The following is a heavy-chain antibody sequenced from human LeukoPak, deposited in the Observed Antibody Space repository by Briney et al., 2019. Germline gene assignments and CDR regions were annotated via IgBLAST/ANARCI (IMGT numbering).Heavy chain of an antibody. J-gene: IGHJ4*02. V-gene: IGHV4-39*07. CDR2: IYYSGST. Sequence: KSSETLSLTCTVSGGSISSSSYYWGWIRQPPGKGLEWIGSIYYSGSTYYNPSLKSRVTISVDTSKNQFSLKLSSVTAADTAVYYCAIAVAGYFDYWGQGTLVTVPS. CDR3: AIAVAGYFDY. D-gene: IGHD6-19*01. CDR1: GGSISSSSYY.